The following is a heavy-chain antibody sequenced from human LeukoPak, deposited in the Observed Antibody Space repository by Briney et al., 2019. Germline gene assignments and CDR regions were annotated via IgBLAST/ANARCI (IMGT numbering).Heavy chain of an antibody. CDR1: GFTFSSYA. CDR2: ISYDGSNK. V-gene: IGHV3-30-3*01. D-gene: IGHD3-3*01. Sequence: GGSLRLSCAASGFTFSSYAMHWVRQAPGKGLEWVAVISYDGSNKYYADSVKGRFTISRDNSKNTLYLQMNSLRAEDTAVFYCARDQYDTWSRRGNFDSWGQGTLVIVSS. CDR3: ARDQYDTWSRRGNFDS. J-gene: IGHJ4*02.